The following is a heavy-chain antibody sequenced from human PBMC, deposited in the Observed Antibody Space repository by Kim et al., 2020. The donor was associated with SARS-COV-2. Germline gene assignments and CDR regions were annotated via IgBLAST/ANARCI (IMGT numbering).Heavy chain of an antibody. J-gene: IGHJ4*02. Sequence: SETLSLTCAVYGGSFSGYYWSWIRQPPGKGLEWIGEINHSGSTNYNPSLKSRVTISVDTSKNQFSLKLSSVTAADTAVYYCARLTTRLVRAFDYWGQGTL. CDR3: ARLTTRLVRAFDY. CDR1: GGSFSGYY. D-gene: IGHD6-19*01. CDR2: INHSGST. V-gene: IGHV4-34*01.